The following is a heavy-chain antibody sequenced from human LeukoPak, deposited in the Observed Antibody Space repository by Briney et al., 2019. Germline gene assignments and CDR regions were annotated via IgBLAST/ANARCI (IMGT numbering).Heavy chain of an antibody. CDR1: GGSFSGYY. D-gene: IGHD6-13*01. Sequence: SETLSLTCAVYGGSFSGYYWSWIRQPPGKGLEWIGEINHSGSTNYNPSLKSRVTISVDTSKNQLSLKLSSVTAADTAVYYCARGIGELAAASYYWGQGTLVTVSS. J-gene: IGHJ4*02. CDR3: ARGIGELAAASYY. V-gene: IGHV4-34*01. CDR2: INHSGST.